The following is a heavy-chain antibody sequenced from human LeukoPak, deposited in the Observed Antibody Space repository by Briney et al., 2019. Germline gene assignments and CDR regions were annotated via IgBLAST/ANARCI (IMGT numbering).Heavy chain of an antibody. J-gene: IGHJ4*02. Sequence: PGGSLRLSCAASGFTFSSYAMSWVRQAPGKGLEWVSAISGSGGSTYYADSVKGRFTISRDNSKNTLYLQMNSLRAEDTAVYYCAKLPTIGYDSSGYYFDYWGQGTLVTVSS. D-gene: IGHD3-22*01. CDR3: AKLPTIGYDSSGYYFDY. CDR1: GFTFSSYA. V-gene: IGHV3-23*01. CDR2: ISGSGGST.